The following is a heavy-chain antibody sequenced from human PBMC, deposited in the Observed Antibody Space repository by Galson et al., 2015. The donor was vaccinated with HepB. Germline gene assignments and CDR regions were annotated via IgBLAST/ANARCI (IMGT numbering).Heavy chain of an antibody. J-gene: IGHJ6*03. CDR1: GFTFSNAW. Sequence: SLRLSCAASGFTFSNAWMSWVRQAPGKGLEWVGRIKSKTDGGTTDHAAPVKGRFTISRDDSKNTLYLQMNSLKTEDTAVYYCTTLSSSWPLYYYYYMDVWGKGTTVTVSS. D-gene: IGHD6-13*01. CDR3: TTLSSSWPLYYYYYMDV. CDR2: IKSKTDGGTT. V-gene: IGHV3-15*01.